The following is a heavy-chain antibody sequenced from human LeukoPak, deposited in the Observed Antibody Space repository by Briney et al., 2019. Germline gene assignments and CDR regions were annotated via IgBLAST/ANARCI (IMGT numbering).Heavy chain of an antibody. V-gene: IGHV4-38-2*02. J-gene: IGHJ6*03. Sequence: SETLSLTCTVSGYSISTDYYWGWIRQPPGKGLEWIGSIYHSGSTYYNPSLKSRVTISVDTSKNQFSLKLSSVTAADTAVYYCARSPDYYYMDVWGKGTTVTISS. CDR2: IYHSGST. CDR3: ARSPDYYYMDV. CDR1: GYSISTDYY.